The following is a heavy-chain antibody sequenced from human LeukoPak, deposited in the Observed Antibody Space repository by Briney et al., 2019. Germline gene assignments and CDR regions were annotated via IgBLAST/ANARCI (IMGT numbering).Heavy chain of an antibody. Sequence: AASVKVSCKSPGHSFTHYYLHWVRQAPGQGLEWVGWIDPNSGGTAYAQKFQGRVTMTRDTSISTVYMELSSLRSDDTAIYYCARPTVTAGWYFDLWGWGTLVTVSS. CDR1: GHSFTHYY. V-gene: IGHV1-2*02. J-gene: IGHJ2*01. D-gene: IGHD4-17*01. CDR2: IDPNSGGT. CDR3: ARPTVTAGWYFDL.